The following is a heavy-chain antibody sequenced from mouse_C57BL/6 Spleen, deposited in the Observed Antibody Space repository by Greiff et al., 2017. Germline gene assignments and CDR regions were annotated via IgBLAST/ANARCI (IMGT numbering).Heavy chain of an antibody. CDR2: ISSGSSTI. V-gene: IGHV5-17*01. Sequence: EVQLVESGGGLVKPGGSLKLSCAASGFTFSDYGMHWVRQAPEKGLEWVAYISSGSSTIYYADTVKGRFTISRDNAKNTLFLQMTSLRSEDTAMYYCARNYGSTGYYAMDYWGQGTSVTVSS. J-gene: IGHJ4*01. D-gene: IGHD1-1*01. CDR3: ARNYGSTGYYAMDY. CDR1: GFTFSDYG.